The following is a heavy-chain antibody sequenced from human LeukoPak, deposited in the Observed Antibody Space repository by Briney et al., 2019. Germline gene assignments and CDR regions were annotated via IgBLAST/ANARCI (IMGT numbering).Heavy chain of an antibody. Sequence: QVQLVESGGGWVKPGGSLRLSCAASGFTFSDYYMSWIRQAPGKGLEWISYISSSGSTIYYADSVKGRFTISRDNAKNSLYLQMNSLRAEGTALYYCAKDICGGDCYPGGDYYYYGMDVWGQGTTVTVSS. CDR3: AKDICGGDCYPGGDYYYYGMDV. CDR1: GFTFSDYY. CDR2: ISSSGSTI. J-gene: IGHJ6*02. V-gene: IGHV3-11*01. D-gene: IGHD2-21*02.